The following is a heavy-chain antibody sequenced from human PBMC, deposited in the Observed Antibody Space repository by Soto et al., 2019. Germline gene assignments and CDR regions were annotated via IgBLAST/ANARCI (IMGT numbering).Heavy chain of an antibody. Sequence: GGSLRLSCAASGFTVSSNYMSWVRQAPGKGLEWVSVIYSGGSTYYAESVKGRFTISRDNSKNTLYLQMNSLRAEDTAVYYCARPIVVVVAAIDAFDIWGQGTMVTVSS. CDR3: ARPIVVVVAAIDAFDI. CDR1: GFTVSSNY. D-gene: IGHD2-15*01. J-gene: IGHJ3*02. V-gene: IGHV3-66*04. CDR2: IYSGGST.